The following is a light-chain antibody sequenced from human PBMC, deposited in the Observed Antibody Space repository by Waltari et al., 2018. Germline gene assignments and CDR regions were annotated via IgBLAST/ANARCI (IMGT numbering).Light chain of an antibody. CDR1: SSNIGAGYL. CDR3: QCYDSRLSGSL. CDR2: ATP. J-gene: IGLJ2*01. V-gene: IGLV1-40*01. Sequence: QSVLTQPPSVSGAPGQRVAISCTGSSSNIGAGYLVHWYQQLPGTAPKLLIYATPNRPSGVPDRFSASKSGTSASLAITGLQPGDEADYYCQCYDSRLSGSLFGGGTKVTVL.